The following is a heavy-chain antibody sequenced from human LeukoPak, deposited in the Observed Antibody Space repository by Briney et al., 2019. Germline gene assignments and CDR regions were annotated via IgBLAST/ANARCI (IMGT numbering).Heavy chain of an antibody. V-gene: IGHV4-59*12. Sequence: SSETLSLTCTVSGGSISNYYWSWIRQPPGKGLEWIGYIDYSGSTNYKSSLKSRVTISVDTSKNQFSLKLSSVTAADTAVYYCARRGSYSYGRNFDYWGQGTLVTVSS. D-gene: IGHD5-18*01. CDR1: GGSISNYY. CDR2: IDYSGST. J-gene: IGHJ4*02. CDR3: ARRGSYSYGRNFDY.